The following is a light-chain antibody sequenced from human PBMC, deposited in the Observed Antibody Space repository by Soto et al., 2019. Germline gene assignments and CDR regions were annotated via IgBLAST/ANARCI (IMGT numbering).Light chain of an antibody. CDR3: QQYGSSLFP. V-gene: IGKV3-20*01. CDR1: QSVSSSY. Sequence: EVVLTQSPGTLSLSPGERATFPSRASQSVSSSYLAWYQQKPGQAPRLLIYGASSRATGIPDRFSGSGSGTDFTLTISRLEPEDFAVYYCQQYGSSLFPFGPGTKVDI. J-gene: IGKJ3*01. CDR2: GAS.